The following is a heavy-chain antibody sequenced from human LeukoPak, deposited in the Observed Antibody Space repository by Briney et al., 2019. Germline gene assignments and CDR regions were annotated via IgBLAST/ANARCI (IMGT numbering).Heavy chain of an antibody. J-gene: IGHJ4*02. Sequence: ASVTVSCTASGDTFTIYSVSWVRQVPGQGLQWMGRIIPILGLTRYAQNFQGRVTLTADKSTSTAYMELGSLGSEDTAVYYCARDLEYSSGGGPLDYWGQGTLVTVSS. CDR2: IIPILGLT. CDR1: GDTFTIYS. D-gene: IGHD6-19*01. V-gene: IGHV1-69*04. CDR3: ARDLEYSSGGGPLDY.